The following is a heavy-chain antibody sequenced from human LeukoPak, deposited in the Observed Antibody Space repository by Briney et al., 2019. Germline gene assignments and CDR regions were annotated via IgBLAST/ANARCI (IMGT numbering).Heavy chain of an antibody. CDR3: TSSTVTSYYYGMDV. D-gene: IGHD4-17*01. V-gene: IGHV3-15*01. CDR1: GFTFSNAW. Sequence: GGSLRLSCAASGFTFSNAWMSWVRQAPGKGLEWVGRIKSKTDGGTTDYAAPVKGRFTISRDDSKNTLYLQMNSLKTEDTAVYHCTSSTVTSYYYGMDVWGQGTTVTVSS. CDR2: IKSKTDGGTT. J-gene: IGHJ6*02.